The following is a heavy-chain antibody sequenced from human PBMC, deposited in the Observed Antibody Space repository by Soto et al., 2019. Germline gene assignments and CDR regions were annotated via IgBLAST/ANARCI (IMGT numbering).Heavy chain of an antibody. CDR2: SHQSGNT. CDR1: GVSIGSHDW. V-gene: IGHV4-4*02. CDR3: ATRDTGRVY. D-gene: IGHD5-18*01. J-gene: IGHJ4*02. Sequence: QVQLQESGPGLVKPSGTLSLTCAVSGVSIGSHDWWTWVRQPPGKGLEWIGESHQSGNTNYNSSLESRVTISLNKSKNHFSLQLSSVTVADTAGYYCATRDTGRVYWGQGTLVTVSS.